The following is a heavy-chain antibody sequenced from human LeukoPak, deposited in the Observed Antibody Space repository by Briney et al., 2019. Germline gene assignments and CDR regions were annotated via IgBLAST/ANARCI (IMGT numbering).Heavy chain of an antibody. Sequence: GGSLRLSCAASGFTFSSYAMSWVRQAPGKGLEWVSAISGSGGSTYYADSVKGRFTISRDNSKNTLYRQMDSLRAEDTAVYYCAKADVITMVRGVITIPFDYWGQGTLVTVSS. CDR3: AKADVITMVRGVITIPFDY. J-gene: IGHJ4*02. V-gene: IGHV3-23*01. CDR1: GFTFSSYA. CDR2: ISGSGGST. D-gene: IGHD3-10*01.